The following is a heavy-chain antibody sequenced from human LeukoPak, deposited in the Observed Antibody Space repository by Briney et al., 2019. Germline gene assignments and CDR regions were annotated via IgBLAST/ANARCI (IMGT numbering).Heavy chain of an antibody. Sequence: SETLSLTCTVSGGSISSYYWSWIRQPPGKGLEWIGYIYYSGSTNYNPSLKSRVTISVDTSKNQFSLKLSSVTAADTAVYYCARGTYYYDSSGYSNWFDPWGQGTLVTVSS. D-gene: IGHD3-22*01. CDR1: GGSISSYY. CDR3: ARGTYYYDSSGYSNWFDP. CDR2: IYYSGST. J-gene: IGHJ5*02. V-gene: IGHV4-59*01.